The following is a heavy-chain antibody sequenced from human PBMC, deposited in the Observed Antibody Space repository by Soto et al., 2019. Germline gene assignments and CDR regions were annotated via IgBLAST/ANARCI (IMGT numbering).Heavy chain of an antibody. J-gene: IGHJ4*02. CDR3: ARGTSDTAMVTVDY. Sequence: QVTLKESGPVLVKPTETLTLTCTVSGFSLSNARMGVSWIRQPPGKALEWLAHIFSNDEKSYSTSLKSRLTISKDTSKSQVVLTMPTMDPVDTATYYCARGTSDTAMVTVDYWGQGTLVTVSS. CDR1: GFSLSNARMG. V-gene: IGHV2-26*01. D-gene: IGHD5-18*01. CDR2: IFSNDEK.